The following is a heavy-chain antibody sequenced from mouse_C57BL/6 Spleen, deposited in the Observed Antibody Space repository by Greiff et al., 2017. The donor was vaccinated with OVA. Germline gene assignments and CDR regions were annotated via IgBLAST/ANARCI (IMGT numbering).Heavy chain of an antibody. CDR1: GYTFTSYG. V-gene: IGHV1-81*01. CDR3: ARLGDYDGAMDY. J-gene: IGHJ4*01. CDR2: IYPRSGNT. Sequence: VQVVESGAELARPGASVKLSCKASGYTFTSYGISWVKQRTGQGLEWIGEIYPRSGNTYYNEKFKGKATLTADKSSSTAYMELRSLTSEDSAVYFCARLGDYDGAMDYWGQGTSVTVSS. D-gene: IGHD2-4*01.